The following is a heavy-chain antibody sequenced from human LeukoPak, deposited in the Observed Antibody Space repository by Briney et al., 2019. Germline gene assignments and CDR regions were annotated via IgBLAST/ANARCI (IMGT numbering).Heavy chain of an antibody. Sequence: GETLRLSCAASGFTFRTYGMGWVRQAPGKGLEWIGFIRANAYGVTTEYAASVKGRYTISRDDSKSIAYLQMNSLKTEDTAMYYCSRVKIWPTIQDYWGQGTLVTVSS. CDR1: GFTFRTYG. V-gene: IGHV3-49*04. CDR2: IRANAYGVTT. CDR3: SRVKIWPTIQDY. D-gene: IGHD3-3*01. J-gene: IGHJ4*02.